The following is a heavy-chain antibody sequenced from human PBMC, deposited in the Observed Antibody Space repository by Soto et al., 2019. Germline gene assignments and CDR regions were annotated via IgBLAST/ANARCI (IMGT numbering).Heavy chain of an antibody. V-gene: IGHV1-69*01. D-gene: IGHD2-2*01. CDR2: IIPISGTA. CDR3: ARSQGSSTSLEIYYYYYYGMDV. Sequence: QVQLVQSGAEVKKPGSSVKVSCKASGGTFSSYAISWVRQAPGQGLEWMGGIIPISGTANYAQKFQGRVTITADESTRTAYMALSSLSSEDTAVYYCARSQGSSTSLEIYYYYYYGMDVWGQGTTVTVSS. CDR1: GGTFSSYA. J-gene: IGHJ6*02.